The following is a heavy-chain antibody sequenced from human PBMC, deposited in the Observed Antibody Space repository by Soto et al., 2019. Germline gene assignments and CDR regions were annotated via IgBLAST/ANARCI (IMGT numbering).Heavy chain of an antibody. V-gene: IGHV3-15*07. CDR2: IKSKTDGGTT. CDR1: GFIFSNAW. Sequence: EVQLVESGGGLVKPGGSLRLSCAASGFIFSNAWMNWVRQAPGKGLEWAGRIKSKTDGGTTDYAAPVKGRFTISRDDSKNTLYLQMNSLKIEDTAVYYCPLPPSYGMDVWGQGTTVTVSS. J-gene: IGHJ6*02. CDR3: PLPPSYGMDV.